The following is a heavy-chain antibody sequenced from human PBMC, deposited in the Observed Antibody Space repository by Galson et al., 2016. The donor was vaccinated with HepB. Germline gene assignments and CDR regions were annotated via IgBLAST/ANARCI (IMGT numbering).Heavy chain of an antibody. D-gene: IGHD4-17*01. Sequence: SLRLSCAASGFTFSSYYMSWIRQAPGKGLEWVSYISTTGSRIYYAESVKGRFTISRDNAKNSLDLQMNTLSAEDTAVYYCARSPAYGDYLPWYFDLWGRGTLVTVSS. CDR1: GFTFSSYY. CDR2: ISTTGSRI. V-gene: IGHV3-11*01. J-gene: IGHJ2*01. CDR3: ARSPAYGDYLPWYFDL.